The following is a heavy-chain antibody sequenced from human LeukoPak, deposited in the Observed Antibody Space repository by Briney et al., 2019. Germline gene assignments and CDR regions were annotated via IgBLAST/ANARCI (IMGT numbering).Heavy chain of an antibody. Sequence: SETLSLTCAVSGGSISSGNWWSWVRQTPGKGLEWIGEIYHSGSTYYNPSLKSRVTISVDTSKNQFSLKLSSVTAADTAVYYCARHFGGYDFRWFDPWGQGTLVTVSS. CDR2: IYHSGST. V-gene: IGHV4-4*02. CDR3: ARHFGGYDFRWFDP. J-gene: IGHJ5*02. CDR1: GGSISSGNW. D-gene: IGHD5-12*01.